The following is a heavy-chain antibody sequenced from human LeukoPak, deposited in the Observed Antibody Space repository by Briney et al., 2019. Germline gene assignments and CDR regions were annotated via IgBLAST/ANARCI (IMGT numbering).Heavy chain of an antibody. CDR2: MSYIGIT. D-gene: IGHD4-11*01. J-gene: IGHJ4*02. CDR3: AREAGDYSPDY. V-gene: IGHV4-59*12. Sequence: SETLSLTCTVSGDSMRSYYWSWIRQPPGQGLEWIGYMSYIGITNYNPSLKSRVTISVDRSKNQVSLKLSSVTAADTAVYYCAREAGDYSPDYWGQGTLVTVSS. CDR1: GDSMRSYY.